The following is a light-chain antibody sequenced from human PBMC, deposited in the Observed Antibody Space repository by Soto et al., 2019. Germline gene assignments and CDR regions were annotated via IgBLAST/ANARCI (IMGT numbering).Light chain of an antibody. CDR1: QSVSSN. J-gene: IGKJ5*01. CDR3: QQYYKWPPIT. Sequence: EIVMTQSPATLSVSPGERATLSCRASQSVSSNLAWYQQKPGQAPRLLIYGASTRATGIPARFSGSGSGTEFTLTISSLQSEDFAVYYCQQYYKWPPITFGQRTRLEIK. CDR2: GAS. V-gene: IGKV3D-15*01.